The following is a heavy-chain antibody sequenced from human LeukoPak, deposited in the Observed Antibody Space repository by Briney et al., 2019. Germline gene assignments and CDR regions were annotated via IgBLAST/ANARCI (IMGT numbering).Heavy chain of an antibody. CDR3: ARDRNYYDSSGYYLGAFDI. CDR2: IYYSGST. V-gene: IGHV4-39*07. CDR1: GGSISSSSYY. D-gene: IGHD3-22*01. J-gene: IGHJ3*02. Sequence: SETLSLTCTVSGGSISSSSYYWGWIRQPPGKGLEWIGSIYYSGSTYYNPSLKSRVTISVDTSKNQFSLKLSSVTAADTAVYYCARDRNYYDSSGYYLGAFDIWGQGTMVTVSS.